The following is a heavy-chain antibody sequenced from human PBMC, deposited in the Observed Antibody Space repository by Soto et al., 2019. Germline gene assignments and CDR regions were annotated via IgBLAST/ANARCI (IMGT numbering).Heavy chain of an antibody. Sequence: SETLSLTCAVYGGSFSGYYWSWIRQPPGKGLEWIGEINHSGSTNYNPSLKSRVTISVDTSKNQFSLKLSSVTAADTAVYYCARGSREYSSKDYYYYMDVWGKGTTVTVSS. CDR2: INHSGST. D-gene: IGHD6-6*01. V-gene: IGHV4-34*01. CDR3: ARGSREYSSKDYYYYMDV. CDR1: GGSFSGYY. J-gene: IGHJ6*03.